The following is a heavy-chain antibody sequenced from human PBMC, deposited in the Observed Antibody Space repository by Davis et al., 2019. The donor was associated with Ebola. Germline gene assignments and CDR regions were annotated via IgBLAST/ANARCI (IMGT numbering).Heavy chain of an antibody. D-gene: IGHD2-8*01. CDR1: GGSISSYF. CDR2: INHSGSA. V-gene: IGHV4-34*01. J-gene: IGHJ4*02. CDR3: ARAYAILGLYYLDH. Sequence: GSLRLSCTVSGGSISSYFWTWVRQSPGKGLEWIGEINHSGSANYNRSLKSRVTVSIDPSKNHFSLKLTSVTAADAAIYYCARAYAILGLYYLDHWGQGTLVTVSS.